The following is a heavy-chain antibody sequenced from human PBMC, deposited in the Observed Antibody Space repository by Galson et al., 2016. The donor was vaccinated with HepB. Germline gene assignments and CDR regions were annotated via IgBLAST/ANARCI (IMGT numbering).Heavy chain of an antibody. D-gene: IGHD5-24*01. CDR3: ASPAVEMATVDY. CDR1: GGSISSSDYY. CDR2: AYYSGTA. Sequence: SETLSLTCGVSGGSISSSDYYWAWIRQSPGKGLEYIGSAYYSGTAYYNPSLKGRVTISVDTSKNQFSLKLSSVTAADTAVYYCASPAVEMATVDYWGQGTLVTVSS. V-gene: IGHV4-39*01. J-gene: IGHJ4*02.